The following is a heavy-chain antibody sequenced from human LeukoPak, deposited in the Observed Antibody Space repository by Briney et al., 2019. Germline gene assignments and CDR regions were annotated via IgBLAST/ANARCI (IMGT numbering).Heavy chain of an antibody. D-gene: IGHD2-2*01. J-gene: IGHJ4*02. Sequence: ASVKVSCKASGYTFTSDGVSWVRQAPGQGLEWMGWISAYNGNTDYAQKFQGRVTMTTDTSTSTAYMELRSLKSDDTAVYYCARVEAYCSRTSCHDYWGLGTLVTVSS. CDR1: GYTFTSDG. CDR3: ARVEAYCSRTSCHDY. V-gene: IGHV1-18*01. CDR2: ISAYNGNT.